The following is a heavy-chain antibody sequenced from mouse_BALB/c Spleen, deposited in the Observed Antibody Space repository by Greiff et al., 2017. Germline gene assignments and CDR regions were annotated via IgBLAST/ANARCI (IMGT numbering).Heavy chain of an antibody. CDR2: IRNKANGYAT. V-gene: IGHV7-3*02. Sequence: DVMLVESGGGLVQPGGSLRLSCATSGFTFTDYYMSWVRQPPGKALEWLGFIRNKANGYATEYSVSVKVRFTISRANSQNILYLQMNTLGAEDSATSYYARETKNDYFDYWGQGTTLTVSS. CDR3: ARETKNDYFDY. CDR1: GFTFTDYY. J-gene: IGHJ2*01. D-gene: IGHD2-3*01.